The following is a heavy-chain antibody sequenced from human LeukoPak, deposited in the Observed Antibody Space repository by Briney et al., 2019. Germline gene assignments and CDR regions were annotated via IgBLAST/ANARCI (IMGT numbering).Heavy chain of an antibody. J-gene: IGHJ6*02. CDR3: ARQGDAVVTDV. CDR2: INPGDSDT. D-gene: IGHD4-23*01. V-gene: IGHV5-51*01. Sequence: PGESLKISCKGSGYSFTNYWIGWVRQMPGKGLEWMAFINPGDSDTRYSPSLQGHVTISVDKSINTAYLQWGSLKASDTAMYYCARQGDAVVTDVWGQGTTVIVSS. CDR1: GYSFTNYW.